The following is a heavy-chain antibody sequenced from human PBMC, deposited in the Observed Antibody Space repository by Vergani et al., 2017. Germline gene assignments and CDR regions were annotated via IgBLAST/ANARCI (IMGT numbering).Heavy chain of an antibody. CDR3: VRGSVYYYDSAGHVSDPYTGFDV. CDR1: GFSFKIYG. D-gene: IGHD3-22*01. CDR2: ISWNRCAT. Sequence: EVQLVASGGDLAQPGTSLRLTCEASGFSFKIYGMHWARLLPGKGLEWVSGISWNRCATGYADSVKGRVTISRDNAKNCLYLQMHNLRPEYTALYFCVRGSVYYYDSAGHVSDPYTGFDVLGLGTMVTGSS. V-gene: IGHV3-9*01. J-gene: IGHJ3*01.